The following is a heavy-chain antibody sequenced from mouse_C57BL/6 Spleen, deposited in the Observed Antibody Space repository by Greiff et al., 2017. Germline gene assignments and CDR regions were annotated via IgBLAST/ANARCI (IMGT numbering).Heavy chain of an antibody. CDR2: LWRGGST. V-gene: IGHV2-5*01. CDR3: AKNEGGTRSFDY. CDR1: GFSLTSYG. D-gene: IGHD3-3*01. Sequence: QVQLQQSGPGLVQPSQSLSITCTVSGFSLTSYGVHWVRQSPGKGLEWLGVLWRGGSTDYNAAFMSRLSITKDKSKSHVFFKMNSLQADDTARYYCAKNEGGTRSFDYWGQGTTLTGSS. J-gene: IGHJ2*01.